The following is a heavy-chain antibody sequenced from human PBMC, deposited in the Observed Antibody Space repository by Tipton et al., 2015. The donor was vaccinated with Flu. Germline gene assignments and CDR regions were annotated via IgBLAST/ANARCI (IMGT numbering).Heavy chain of an antibody. V-gene: IGHV4-61*02. CDR1: GDSISTGSHY. CDR3: ARLAYSYDIRGYYFDS. D-gene: IGHD5-18*01. Sequence: TLSLTCNVSGDSISTGSHYWNWIRQPAGKGLEWIGRIYTSGSTHYNPSLKSRVTMSVDTSKNQFSLKLSSVTAADTAVYYCARLAYSYDIRGYYFDSWGQGTLVTVSS. CDR2: IYTSGST. J-gene: IGHJ4*02.